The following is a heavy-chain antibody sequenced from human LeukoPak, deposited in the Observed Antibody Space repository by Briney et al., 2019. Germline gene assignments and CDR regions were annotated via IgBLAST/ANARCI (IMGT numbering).Heavy chain of an antibody. V-gene: IGHV4-59*01. J-gene: IGHJ4*02. CDR1: GGSISSYY. D-gene: IGHD1-26*01. CDR2: IYYSGST. CDR3: ARLGSGSYRD. Sequence: SETLSLTCTVSGGSISSYYWSWIRQPPGKGLEWIGYIYYSGSTNYNPSLKSRVTISVDTSKNQFSLNLSSVTAADTAVYYCARLGSGSYRDWGQGTLVTVSS.